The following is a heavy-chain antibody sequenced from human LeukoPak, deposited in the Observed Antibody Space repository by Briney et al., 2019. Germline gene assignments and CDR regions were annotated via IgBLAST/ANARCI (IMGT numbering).Heavy chain of an antibody. Sequence: SETLSLTCTVSGGSISSYYWSWIRQPPGKGLEWIGYIYYSGSTNYNPSLKSRVTISVDTSKNQFSLKLSSVTAADTAVYYCARGRAGYSSLFDYWGQGTLVTVSS. D-gene: IGHD6-6*01. CDR1: GGSISSYY. CDR2: IYYSGST. V-gene: IGHV4-59*01. J-gene: IGHJ4*02. CDR3: ARGRAGYSSLFDY.